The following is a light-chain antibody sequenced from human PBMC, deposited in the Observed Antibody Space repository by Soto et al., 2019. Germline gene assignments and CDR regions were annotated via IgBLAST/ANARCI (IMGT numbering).Light chain of an antibody. V-gene: IGLV2-14*03. J-gene: IGLJ2*01. CDR1: TSDVGNYDY. Sequence: QSALTQPASVSGSPGQSITISCTGTTSDVGNYDYVSWHQQHPGKVPKLLIYGVSNRPSGVSNRYSGSKSGDTASLIISGLQTEDEADYYCSSYTTSSTVVFGGGTKVTVL. CDR3: SSYTTSSTVV. CDR2: GVS.